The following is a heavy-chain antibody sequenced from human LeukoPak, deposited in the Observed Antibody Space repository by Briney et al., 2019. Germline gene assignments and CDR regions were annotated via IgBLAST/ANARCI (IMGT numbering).Heavy chain of an antibody. CDR1: GYSFTTYR. CDR3: ARHLDDSSGYYYRTMYYFDY. Sequence: GESLKISCKGSGYSFTTYRIGWVRQMPGKGLEWMGVISPGDSDTRYSPSFQGQVTISANKSISTAYLQWSSLKASDTAMYYCARHLDDSSGYYYRTMYYFDYWGQGTLVTVSS. D-gene: IGHD3-22*01. V-gene: IGHV5-51*01. CDR2: ISPGDSDT. J-gene: IGHJ4*02.